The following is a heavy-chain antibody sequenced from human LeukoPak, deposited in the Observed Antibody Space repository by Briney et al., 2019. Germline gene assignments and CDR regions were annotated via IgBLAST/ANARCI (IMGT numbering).Heavy chain of an antibody. V-gene: IGHV1-24*01. CDR2: FVPEDGET. Sequence: ASVKVSCKLSGDTLTELSMHWVRQSPGKGLEWMGGFVPEDGETIYAQKFQGRVTMTEDTSTDAAYMELSSLRSDDTAVYFCATLPRGHLFDSWGQGTLVTVSS. CDR3: ATLPRGHLFDS. J-gene: IGHJ4*02. CDR1: GDTLTELS. D-gene: IGHD3-10*01.